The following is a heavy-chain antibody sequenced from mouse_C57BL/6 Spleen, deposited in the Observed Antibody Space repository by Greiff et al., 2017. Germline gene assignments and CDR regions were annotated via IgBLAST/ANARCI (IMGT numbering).Heavy chain of an antibody. V-gene: IGHV3-6*01. D-gene: IGHD2-5*01. CDR1: GYSITSGYY. CDR3: ARAPYYSNYYWYFDV. J-gene: IGHJ1*03. Sequence: EVQLVESGPGLVKPSQSLSLTCSVTGYSITSGYYWNWIRQFPGNKLEWMGYISYDGSNNYNPSLKNRISITRDTSKNQFFLKLNSVTTEDTATYYCARAPYYSNYYWYFDVWGTGTTVTVSS. CDR2: ISYDGSN.